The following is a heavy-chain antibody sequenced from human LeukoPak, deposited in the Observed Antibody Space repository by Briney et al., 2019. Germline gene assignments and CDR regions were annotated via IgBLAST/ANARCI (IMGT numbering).Heavy chain of an antibody. CDR1: GFTFSDYY. D-gene: IGHD1-26*01. V-gene: IGHV3-11*04. J-gene: IGHJ6*03. CDR3: ARADATNWYYYYYMDV. Sequence: PGGSLRLSCAASGFTFSDYYMSWIRQAPGKGLEWVSYISSSDSTIYYADSVKGRFTISRDNAKNSLYLQMNSLRAEDTAMYYCARADATNWYYYYYMDVWGKGTTVTVSS. CDR2: ISSSDSTI.